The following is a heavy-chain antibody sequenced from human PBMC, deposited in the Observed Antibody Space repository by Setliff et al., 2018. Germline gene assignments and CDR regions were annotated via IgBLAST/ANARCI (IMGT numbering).Heavy chain of an antibody. V-gene: IGHV4-39*01. J-gene: IGHJ5*01. Sequence: PSETLSLTCTVSNGSISSGNYFWGWIRQPPGKGLEWMGSIFYTGSTYYSPSLKSRVTMSIDTSKNQFSLNLNSVTAADTAVYYCARVLVLGYNWFDPWGKGTTVTVSS. CDR3: ARVLVLGYNWFDP. D-gene: IGHD3-10*01. CDR1: NGSISSGNYF. CDR2: IFYTGST.